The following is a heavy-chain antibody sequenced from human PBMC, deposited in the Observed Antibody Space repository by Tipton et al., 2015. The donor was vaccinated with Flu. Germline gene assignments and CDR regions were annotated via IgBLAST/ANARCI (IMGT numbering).Heavy chain of an antibody. Sequence: GLVKPSQTLSLTCAISGDSVSSNSASWNWIRQSPSRGLEWLGRTYYRSKWFNEYAESVKSRITITPDTSKNQFSLQLNSVTAEDTAVYYCARSKEEEHFGSASYIRFYYYGMNVWGHGTTVTVS. CDR1: GDSVSSNSAS. J-gene: IGHJ6*02. CDR2: TYYRSKWFN. D-gene: IGHD3-10*01. V-gene: IGHV6-1*01. CDR3: ARSKEEEHFGSASYIRFYYYGMNV.